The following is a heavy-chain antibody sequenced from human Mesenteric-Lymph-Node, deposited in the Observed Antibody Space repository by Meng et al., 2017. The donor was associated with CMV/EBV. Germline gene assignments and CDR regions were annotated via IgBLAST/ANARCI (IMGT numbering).Heavy chain of an antibody. D-gene: IGHD6-13*01. V-gene: IGHV3-30*04. Sequence: GESLKISCAASGFAFTTYAMHWVRQAPGKGLEWVAVISYDGSYKFYADSMQGRFTISRDNSKNTLYLQMNSLRAEDTAVYYCARVSRIAAAGHYYYYGMDVWGQGTTVTVSS. CDR2: ISYDGSYK. J-gene: IGHJ6*02. CDR3: ARVSRIAAAGHYYYYGMDV. CDR1: GFAFTTYA.